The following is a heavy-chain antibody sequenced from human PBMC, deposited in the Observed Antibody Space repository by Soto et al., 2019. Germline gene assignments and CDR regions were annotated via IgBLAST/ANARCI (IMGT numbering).Heavy chain of an antibody. CDR2: IYYSGST. V-gene: IGHV4-31*03. CDR1: GGSISSGGYY. D-gene: IGHD6-19*01. J-gene: IGHJ4*02. CDR3: ARGGPYDIAVAGFSRYFDY. Sequence: KASETLSLTCTVSGGSISSGGYYWSWIRQHPGKGLEWIGYIYYSGSTYYNPSLKSRVTISVDTSKNQFSLKLSSVTAADTAVYYCARGGPYDIAVAGFSRYFDYWGQGTLVTVSS.